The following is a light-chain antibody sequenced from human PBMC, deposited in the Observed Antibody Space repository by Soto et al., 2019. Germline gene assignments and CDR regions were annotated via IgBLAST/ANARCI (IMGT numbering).Light chain of an antibody. CDR2: LGS. J-gene: IGKJ5*01. V-gene: IGKV2-28*01. Sequence: DIVMTQSPLSLPVTPGEPASISCRSSQSLLHDNGYNHLDWYLQKPGQSPDLLIYLGSNRSSGVPDRFSGSGSGTDFTLKITRVQAEDVGVYYCMQSIQTPLTFGQGTRLEIK. CDR1: QSLLHDNGYNH. CDR3: MQSIQTPLT.